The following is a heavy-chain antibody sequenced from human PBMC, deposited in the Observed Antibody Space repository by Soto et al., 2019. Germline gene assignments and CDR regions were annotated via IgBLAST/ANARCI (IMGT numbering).Heavy chain of an antibody. V-gene: IGHV6-1*01. Sequence: PSQTLSLTCVISGDSVSSNSVAWNWIRQSPSGGLEWLGRTYYRSKWSHDYAVSVESRITINPDTSKNQFSLQLDSVTPADTAVYYCARDSPGYGDYVLFDYWGQGTRV. CDR1: GDSVSSNSVA. CDR3: ARDSPGYGDYVLFDY. CDR2: TYYRSKWSH. D-gene: IGHD4-17*01. J-gene: IGHJ4*02.